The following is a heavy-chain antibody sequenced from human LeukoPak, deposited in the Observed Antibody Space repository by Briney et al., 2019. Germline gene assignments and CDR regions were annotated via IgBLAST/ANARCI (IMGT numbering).Heavy chain of an antibody. CDR3: ARGEYGYFDY. V-gene: IGHV3-23*01. Sequence: QPGGSLRLSCAASGFTFSTFAMIWVRQPPGKGLEWVSSIFPSGGEIHYADSVRGRFTISRDNSKNTLYLQMNSLRAEDTAVYYCARGEYGYFDYWGQGTLVTVSS. D-gene: IGHD3-16*01. J-gene: IGHJ4*02. CDR1: GFTFSTFA. CDR2: IFPSGGEI.